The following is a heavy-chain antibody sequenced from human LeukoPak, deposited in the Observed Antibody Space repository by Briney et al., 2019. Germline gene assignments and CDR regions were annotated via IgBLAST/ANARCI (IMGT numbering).Heavy chain of an antibody. D-gene: IGHD6-25*01. CDR1: GGSISSYY. CDR3: ARRDSSGVVPRWDY. V-gene: IGHV4-59*08. Sequence: SETLSLTCTVSGGSISSYYWSWIRQPPGKGLEWIGYIYYSGTTNYNPSLKSRVTISVDTSKNQFSLKLSSVTAADTAVYYCARRDSSGVVPRWDYWGQGTLVTASS. J-gene: IGHJ4*02. CDR2: IYYSGTT.